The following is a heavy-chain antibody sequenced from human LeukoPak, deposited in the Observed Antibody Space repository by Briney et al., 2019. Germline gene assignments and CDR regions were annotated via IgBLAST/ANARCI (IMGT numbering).Heavy chain of an antibody. CDR3: AKRGVVIRVILVGFHKEAYYFDS. CDR1: GITLSNYG. V-gene: IGHV3-23*01. J-gene: IGHJ4*02. CDR2: ISDSGGRT. D-gene: IGHD3-22*01. Sequence: GGSLRLSCEVSGITLSNYGMSWVRQAPGKGLEWVAGISDSGGRTKYADSVKGRFTISRDNSKNTLYLQMNSLRAEDTAVYFCAKRGVVIRVILVGFHKEAYYFDSWGQGALVTVSS.